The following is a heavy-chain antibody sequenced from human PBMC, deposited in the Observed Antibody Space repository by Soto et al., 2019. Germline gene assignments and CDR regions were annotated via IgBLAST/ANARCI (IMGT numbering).Heavy chain of an antibody. V-gene: IGHV3-33*01. CDR2: IWYDGSNK. D-gene: IGHD6-6*01. J-gene: IGHJ4*01. CDR3: ARAAAARPSPYYFDY. Sequence: QVQLVESGGGVVQPGRSLRLSCAASGFTFSSYGMHWVRQAPGKGLEWVAVIWYDGSNKYYADSVKGRFTISRDNSKNTLYLQMNSLRAEDTAVYYCARAAAARPSPYYFDYWGHGTLVTVSS. CDR1: GFTFSSYG.